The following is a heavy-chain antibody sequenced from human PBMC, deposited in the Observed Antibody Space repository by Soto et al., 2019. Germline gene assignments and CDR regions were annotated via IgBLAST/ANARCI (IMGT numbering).Heavy chain of an antibody. J-gene: IGHJ5*02. D-gene: IGHD2-15*01. CDR1: GFTFSGSA. CDR2: IRSKANSYAT. CDR3: TRQMGYCSGGSCYSKWFDP. Sequence: EVQLVESGGGLVQPGGSLKLSCAASGFTFSGSAMHWVRQASGKGLEWVGRIRSKANSYATAYAASVKGRFTISRDDSMNTAYLQMNSLKTEDTAVYYCTRQMGYCSGGSCYSKWFDPWGQGTLVTVSS. V-gene: IGHV3-73*01.